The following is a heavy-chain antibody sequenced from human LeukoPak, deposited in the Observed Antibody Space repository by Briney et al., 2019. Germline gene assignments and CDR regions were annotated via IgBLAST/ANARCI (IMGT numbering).Heavy chain of an antibody. CDR1: GFTFSKYW. D-gene: IGHD6-13*01. J-gene: IGHJ4*02. Sequence: QTGGSLRLSCAASGFTFSKYWMSWVRQAPGKGLEWVANIKQDGSEKYYADSVKGRFTISRDNAKNSLYLQMNSLRAEDTAVYYCAREDMIAAASPPFDYWGQGTLVTVSS. CDR2: IKQDGSEK. CDR3: AREDMIAAASPPFDY. V-gene: IGHV3-7*01.